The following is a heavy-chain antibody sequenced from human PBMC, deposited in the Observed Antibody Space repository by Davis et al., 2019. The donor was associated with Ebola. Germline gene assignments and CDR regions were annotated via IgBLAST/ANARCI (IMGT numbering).Heavy chain of an antibody. J-gene: IGHJ4*02. Sequence: SETLSLTCSVSGGSINSFLWTWIWQRPGKGLELVGCMFYNGDTKYNPALESRVTISVDMSKNQFPLWLSPVTAADTAMYYCVKDDVTAGRLNYWGQGSLVTVSS. D-gene: IGHD1-20*01. CDR1: GGSINSFL. CDR3: VKDDVTAGRLNY. V-gene: IGHV4-59*08. CDR2: MFYNGDT.